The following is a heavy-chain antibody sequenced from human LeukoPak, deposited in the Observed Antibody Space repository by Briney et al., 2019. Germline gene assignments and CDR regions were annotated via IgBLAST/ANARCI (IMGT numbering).Heavy chain of an antibody. CDR3: ARDQCSGGSCYFDY. CDR2: IWYDGSNK. V-gene: IGHV3-33*01. CDR1: GFTFSSYG. Sequence: GGSLRLSCAASGFTFSSYGMHWVRQAPGKGLEWVAVIWYDGSNKYYADSVKGRFTISRDNSKNTLYLQMNSLRAEDTAVYYCARDQCSGGSCYFDYWGQGTLVTVPS. J-gene: IGHJ4*02. D-gene: IGHD2-15*01.